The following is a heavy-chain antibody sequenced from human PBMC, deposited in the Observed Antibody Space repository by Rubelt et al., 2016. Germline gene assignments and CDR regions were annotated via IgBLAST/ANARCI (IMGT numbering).Heavy chain of an antibody. CDR1: GFSFSSHG. CDR2: ILYDGSDK. CDR3: AKGTVRTATPSEFDY. V-gene: IGHV3-30*02. D-gene: IGHD2-15*01. J-gene: IGHJ4*02. Sequence: GGSLRLSCAASGFSFSSHGMNWVRQAPGRGLEWVAFILYDGSDKKYGDSVKGRFTISRDNYKNTLYLQMNSLRAEDTAVYYCAKGTVRTATPSEFDYWGQGTLVTVSS.